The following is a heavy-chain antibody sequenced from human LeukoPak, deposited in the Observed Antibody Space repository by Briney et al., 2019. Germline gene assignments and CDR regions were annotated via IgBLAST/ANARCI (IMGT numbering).Heavy chain of an antibody. J-gene: IGHJ3*02. CDR1: GGALSSYA. D-gene: IGHD3-22*01. CDR2: IIPIFGTT. V-gene: IGHV1-69*13. Sequence: SVKVSCKASGGALSSYAITWVRQAPGQGLEWMGGIIPIFGTTNYAQKFQGRVTITADESTSTAYMELSSLRSEDTAVYYCAKYYDSRGYYWAFDIWGQGTMVTVSS. CDR3: AKYYDSRGYYWAFDI.